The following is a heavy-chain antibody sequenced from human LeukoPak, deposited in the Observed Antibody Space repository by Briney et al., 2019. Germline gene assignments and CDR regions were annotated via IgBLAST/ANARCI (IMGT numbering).Heavy chain of an antibody. V-gene: IGHV4-59*01. Sequence: SETLSLTCTVSGDSISNYFWSWIRQPPGKGLEWIGYIYYSGNTNYNPSLKSRVSMSVDTSKNQFSLKLSSVTAADTAVYYCAREQTGDSDYFDYWGQGTLVTVSS. CDR1: GDSISNYF. CDR3: AREQTGDSDYFDY. D-gene: IGHD7-27*01. CDR2: IYYSGNT. J-gene: IGHJ4*02.